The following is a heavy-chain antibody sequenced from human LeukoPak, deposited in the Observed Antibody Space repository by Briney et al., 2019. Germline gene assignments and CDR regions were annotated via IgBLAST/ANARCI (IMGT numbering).Heavy chain of an antibody. D-gene: IGHD3-9*01. V-gene: IGHV4-39*01. Sequence: MSSETLSLTCTASGGSISSSSYYWGWIRQPPGKGLEWIGSIYYSGSTYYNPSLKSRVTISVDTSKNQFSLKLSSVTAADTAVYYCARQLLYYDILTGYYTHTNFDYWGQGTLVTVSS. J-gene: IGHJ4*02. CDR1: GGSISSSSYY. CDR2: IYYSGST. CDR3: ARQLLYYDILTGYYTHTNFDY.